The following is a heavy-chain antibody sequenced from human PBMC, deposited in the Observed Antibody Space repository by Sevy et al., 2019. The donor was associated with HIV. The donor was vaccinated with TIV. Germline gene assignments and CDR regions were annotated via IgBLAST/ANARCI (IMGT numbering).Heavy chain of an antibody. D-gene: IGHD3-3*01. V-gene: IGHV3-53*01. CDR1: GFIVSSNY. Sequence: GGSLRLSCAASGFIVSSNYMTWVRQAPGKGLEWVSVIYSDGNRHYAASLKGRFIISRDNSKNTVYLQMNRLRVEDTAVYYCARGLILEGSWYGMDVWGQGTTVTVSS. J-gene: IGHJ6*02. CDR2: IYSDGNR. CDR3: ARGLILEGSWYGMDV.